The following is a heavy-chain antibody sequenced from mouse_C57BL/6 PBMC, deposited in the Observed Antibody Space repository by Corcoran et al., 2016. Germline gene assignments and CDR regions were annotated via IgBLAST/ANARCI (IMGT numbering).Heavy chain of an antibody. D-gene: IGHD1-1*01. J-gene: IGHJ2*01. CDR1: GYTFTDYY. CDR2: INPNNGGT. Sequence: EVQLQQSGPELVKPGASVKLSSKASGYTFTDYYMNWVKQSHGKSREWIGDINPNNGGTSYNQKFKGKATLTVDKSSSTAYMELRSLTSEDSAVYYCARKEGTTVVEAFDYWGQGTTLTVSA. CDR3: ARKEGTTVVEAFDY. V-gene: IGHV1-26*01.